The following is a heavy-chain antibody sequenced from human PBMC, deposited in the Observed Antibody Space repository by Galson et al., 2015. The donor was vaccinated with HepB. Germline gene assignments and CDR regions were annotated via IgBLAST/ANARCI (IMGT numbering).Heavy chain of an antibody. Sequence: SLRLSCAASGFTFSSYWMSWVRQAPGKGLEWVANIKQDGSEKYYVDSVKGRFTISRDNAKNSLYLQMNSLRAEDTAVHYCARVPTGMAVGGYFDYWGQGTLVTVSS. D-gene: IGHD3-16*01. CDR2: IKQDGSEK. V-gene: IGHV3-7*03. CDR1: GFTFSSYW. CDR3: ARVPTGMAVGGYFDY. J-gene: IGHJ4*02.